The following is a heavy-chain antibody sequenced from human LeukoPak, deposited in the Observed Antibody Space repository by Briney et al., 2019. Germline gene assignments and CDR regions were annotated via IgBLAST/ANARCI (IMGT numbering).Heavy chain of an antibody. CDR2: ISSRTATI. CDR3: AKDRGGGSQLGDAYDV. V-gene: IGHV3-48*04. Sequence: PGGSLRLSCAASGFTFSSYWMSWVRQAPGKGLEWVSYISSRTATIYYADSVKGRFTISRDNVRKSLYLQMNSLRIEDTALYYCAKDRGGGSQLGDAYDVWGQGTMVSVSS. D-gene: IGHD5-24*01. J-gene: IGHJ3*01. CDR1: GFTFSSYW.